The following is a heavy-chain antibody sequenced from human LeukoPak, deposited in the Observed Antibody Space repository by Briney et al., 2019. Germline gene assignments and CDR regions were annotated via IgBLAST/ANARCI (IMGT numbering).Heavy chain of an antibody. D-gene: IGHD4-17*01. CDR2: IYYSGST. Sequence: SETLSLTCTVSGGSISSYYWSWIRQPPGKGLEWIGYIYYSGSTNYNPSLKSRVTISVDTSKNQFSLKLSSVTAADTAVYYCARVGHCGDYGRRGFDYWGQGTLVTVSS. CDR1: GGSISSYY. V-gene: IGHV4-59*01. J-gene: IGHJ4*02. CDR3: ARVGHCGDYGRRGFDY.